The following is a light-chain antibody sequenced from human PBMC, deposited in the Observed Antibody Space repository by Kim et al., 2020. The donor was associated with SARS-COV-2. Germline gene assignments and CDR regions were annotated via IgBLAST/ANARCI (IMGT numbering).Light chain of an antibody. CDR3: QAWDSGTAV. J-gene: IGLJ2*01. Sequence: SYELTQPPSVSVSPGQTASITCSGTNLGDKYAYWYQQKPGQSPVLVIYQHTKRPSGISQRFSGSSSGNTATLTISPAQTMDEADYYCQAWDSGTAVFGGGTQLTVL. V-gene: IGLV3-1*01. CDR2: QHT. CDR1: NLGDKY.